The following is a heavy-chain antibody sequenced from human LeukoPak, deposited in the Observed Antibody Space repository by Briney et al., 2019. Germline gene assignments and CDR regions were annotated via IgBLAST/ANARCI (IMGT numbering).Heavy chain of an antibody. Sequence: GGSLRLSCAASGFAFNNYAMTWVRQAPGKGLEWVSNINDNGGQRHYADSVKGRLTISRDNSKNTLFLQMDSLRAEDTAVYYCAKTQWKVGATDYFDYWGQGILVTVSS. J-gene: IGHJ4*02. CDR1: GFAFNNYA. CDR2: INDNGGQR. V-gene: IGHV3-23*01. CDR3: AKTQWKVGATDYFDY. D-gene: IGHD1-26*01.